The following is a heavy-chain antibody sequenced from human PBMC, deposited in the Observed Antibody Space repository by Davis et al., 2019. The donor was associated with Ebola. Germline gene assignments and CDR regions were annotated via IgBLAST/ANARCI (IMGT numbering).Heavy chain of an antibody. CDR2: IYYSGST. CDR1: GGSISSGDYY. V-gene: IGHV4-30-4*01. D-gene: IGHD3-22*01. Sequence: MPSETLSLTCTVSGGSISSGDYYWSWIRQPPGKGLEWIGYIYYSGSTYYNPSLKSRVTISVDTSKNQFSLKLSSVTAADTAVYYCARGTTYYYDSSGYHPNNWFDPWGQGTLVTVSS. J-gene: IGHJ5*02. CDR3: ARGTTYYYDSSGYHPNNWFDP.